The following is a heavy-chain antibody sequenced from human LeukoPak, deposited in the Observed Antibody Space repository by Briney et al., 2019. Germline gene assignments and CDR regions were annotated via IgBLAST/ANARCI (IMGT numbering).Heavy chain of an antibody. CDR2: IKQDGSEK. V-gene: IGHV3-7*01. CDR1: GFTFSSYW. J-gene: IGHJ4*02. D-gene: IGHD2-2*01. CDR3: VRHKTYTSCGDS. Sequence: GGSLRLSCAASGFTFSSYWMNWVRQAPGTELEWLANIKQDGSEKTYVDSVKGRFTISRDNAKNSLYLQMNSLTAEDTGVYYCVRHKTYTSCGDSWGQGTLVTVSS.